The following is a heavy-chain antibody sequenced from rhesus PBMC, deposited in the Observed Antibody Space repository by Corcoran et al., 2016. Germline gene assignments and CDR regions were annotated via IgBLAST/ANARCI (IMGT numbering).Heavy chain of an antibody. V-gene: IGHV3-11*01. D-gene: IGHD4-23*01. CDR3: TRNSNYQDKLGYYFDY. CDR2: IYGSTM. J-gene: IGHJ4*01. CDR1: GFTVSSYW. Sequence: EVQLAESGGGLVQPGGSLRLSCAASGFTVSSYWMSWVRQAPGKGLELLSDIYGSTMYYGDSVKGRFTVSRDNAKISLYLQMHSLRAADTAVYYCTRNSNYQDKLGYYFDYWGQGVLVTVSS.